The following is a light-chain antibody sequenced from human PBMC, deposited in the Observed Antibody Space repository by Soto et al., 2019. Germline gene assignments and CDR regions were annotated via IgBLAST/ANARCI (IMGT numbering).Light chain of an antibody. CDR2: LGS. CDR3: MQPLQSWT. J-gene: IGKJ1*01. Sequence: IVVTQSPLSLLVTPGEPASISCRSRQILLHSNGYNYLDWYLQKPGQSPQLLIYLGSNRASGVPDRFSGSGSGTDFTLKISRVEAEDVGVYYCMQPLQSWTFGQGTKVDIK. CDR1: QILLHSNGYNY. V-gene: IGKV2-28*01.